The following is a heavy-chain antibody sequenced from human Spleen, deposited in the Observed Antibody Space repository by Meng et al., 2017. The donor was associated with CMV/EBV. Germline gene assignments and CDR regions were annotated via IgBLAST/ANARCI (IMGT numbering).Heavy chain of an antibody. CDR3: ARDFYTSSWYLYYYYYGMDV. V-gene: IGHV1-2*02. CDR1: GYTFSGYY. CDR2: INPNSGGT. Sequence: ASVKVSCKASGYTFSGYYIHWVRQAPGQGLEWMGWINPNSGGTNYAQKFQGRVTMTRDTSISTAYMELSRLRSDDTAVYYCARDFYTSSWYLYYYYYGMDVWGQGTTVTVSS. D-gene: IGHD6-13*01. J-gene: IGHJ6*02.